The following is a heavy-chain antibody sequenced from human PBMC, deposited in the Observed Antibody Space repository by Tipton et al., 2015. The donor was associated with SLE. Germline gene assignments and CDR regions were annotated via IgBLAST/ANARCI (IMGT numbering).Heavy chain of an antibody. CDR1: GGSISSSSYY. CDR2: IYYSGST. CDR3: ARGEQQLVPGVDY. J-gene: IGHJ4*02. Sequence: TLSLTCTVSGGSISSSSYYWGWIRQPPGKGLEWIGSIYYSGSTNYNPSLKSRVTISVDTSKNQFSLKLSSVTAADTAVYYCARGEQQLVPGVDYWGQGTLVTVSS. D-gene: IGHD6-13*01. V-gene: IGHV4-39*07.